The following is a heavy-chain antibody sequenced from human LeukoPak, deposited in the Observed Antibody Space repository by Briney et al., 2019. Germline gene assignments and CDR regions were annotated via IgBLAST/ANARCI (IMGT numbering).Heavy chain of an antibody. D-gene: IGHD3-9*01. J-gene: IGHJ4*02. CDR2: ISSSSSTI. CDR3: ARDSYYDILTGYYNY. V-gene: IGHV3-48*01. CDR1: GFTFSSYS. Sequence: GGSPRLSCAASGFTFSSYSMNWVRQAPGKGLEWVSYISSSSSTIYYADSVKGRFTISRDNAKNSLYLQMNSLRAEDTAVYYCARDSYYDILTGYYNYWGQGTLVTVSS.